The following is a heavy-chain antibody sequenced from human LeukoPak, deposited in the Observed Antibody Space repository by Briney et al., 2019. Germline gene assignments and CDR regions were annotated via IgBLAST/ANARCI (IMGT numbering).Heavy chain of an antibody. V-gene: IGHV3-23*01. J-gene: IGHJ4*02. CDR2: ISGSGGST. D-gene: IGHD6-19*01. CDR1: GFTFSSYA. Sequence: PGGSLRLSCAASGFTFSSYAMSWVRQAPGKGLEWVSAISGSGGSTYYADSVKGRFTISRDNSKNTLYLQMNSLRPEDTAIYYCVRDVYRSGWYGGWEDWGQGTLVTVSS. CDR3: VRDVYRSGWYGGWED.